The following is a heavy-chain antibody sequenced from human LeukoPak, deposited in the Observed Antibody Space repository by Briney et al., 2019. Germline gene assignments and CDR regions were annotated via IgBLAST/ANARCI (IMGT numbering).Heavy chain of an antibody. J-gene: IGHJ6*03. CDR1: GFTFSNYA. Sequence: GGSLRLSCEASGFTFSNYALHWVRQTPGKGLEWVAVMSHDGFDRYYADSVKGRFSISRDSSKNILYLQVNSLRAEDTAVYYCAKDRCSNGIGCYYYYMDVWGKGTTVTISS. V-gene: IGHV3-30*04. D-gene: IGHD2-8*01. CDR3: AKDRCSNGIGCYYYYMDV. CDR2: MSHDGFDR.